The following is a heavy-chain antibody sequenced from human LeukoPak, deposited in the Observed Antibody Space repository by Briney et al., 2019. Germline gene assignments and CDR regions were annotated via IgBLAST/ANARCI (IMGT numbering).Heavy chain of an antibody. D-gene: IGHD4-17*01. CDR1: GYTFTMYY. CDR3: AKGGYGSNRASRYYFDY. CDR2: INPSDGAT. Sequence: ASVKVSCKASGYTFTMYYLHWVRQAPGQGLEWMGMINPSDGATTYAQRFQGRVTMTRDMSTTTVYMDLRSLRSEDTAVYYCAKGGYGSNRASRYYFDYWGQGTLVTVSS. J-gene: IGHJ4*02. V-gene: IGHV1-46*01.